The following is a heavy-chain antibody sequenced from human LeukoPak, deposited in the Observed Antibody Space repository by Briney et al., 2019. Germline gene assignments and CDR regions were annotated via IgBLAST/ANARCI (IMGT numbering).Heavy chain of an antibody. CDR3: ARGGLVTPFDY. CDR1: GFTFNTYA. V-gene: IGHV3-30-3*01. D-gene: IGHD2-21*02. CDR2: ISYDGSNK. J-gene: IGHJ4*02. Sequence: GGSLRLSCAVSGFTFNTYAMSWVRQAPGKGLEWVAVISYDGSNKYYADSVKGRFTISRDNSKNTLYLQMNSLRSDDTAVYYCARGGLVTPFDYWGQGTLVTVSS.